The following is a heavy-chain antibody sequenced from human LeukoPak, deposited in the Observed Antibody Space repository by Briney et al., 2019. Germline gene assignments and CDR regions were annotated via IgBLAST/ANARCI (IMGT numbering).Heavy chain of an antibody. D-gene: IGHD3-3*01. J-gene: IGHJ3*02. V-gene: IGHV4-59*08. CDR3: ARPQSRVVFDAFDI. CDR1: GGSINGYY. Sequence: PSETLSLTCTVSGGSINGYYWTWIRQPPGKGLEWIGYMFYSGSTKYNPSLKSRVTTSVDTSKSQFSLKLSSVTAADTAVYYCARPQSRVVFDAFDIWGQGTMVTVSS. CDR2: MFYSGST.